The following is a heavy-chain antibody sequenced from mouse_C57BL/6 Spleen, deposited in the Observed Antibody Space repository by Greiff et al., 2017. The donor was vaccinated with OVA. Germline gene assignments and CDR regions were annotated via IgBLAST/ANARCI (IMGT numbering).Heavy chain of an antibody. V-gene: IGHV5-4*01. Sequence: EVQRVESGGGLVKPGGSLKLSCAASGFTFSSYAMSWVRQTPEKRLEWVATISDGGSYTYYPDNVKGRFTISRDNAKNNLYLQMSHLKSEDTAMYYCAREGLLSSCFDYWGQGTTLTVSS. CDR3: AREGLLSSCFDY. CDR2: ISDGGSYT. J-gene: IGHJ2*01. CDR1: GFTFSSYA.